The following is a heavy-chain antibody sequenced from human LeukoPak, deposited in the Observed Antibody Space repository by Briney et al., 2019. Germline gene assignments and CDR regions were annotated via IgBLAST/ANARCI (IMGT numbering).Heavy chain of an antibody. Sequence: SETLSLTCTVSGGSISSNYWSWIRQPPGKGLEWIGRIYTSGSTNYNPSLKSRVTMSVDTSKNQFSLKLSSVTAADTAVYYCARDYYDGSGYWRIDYWGQGTLLTVSP. D-gene: IGHD3-22*01. CDR1: GGSISSNY. V-gene: IGHV4-4*07. CDR2: IYTSGST. CDR3: ARDYYDGSGYWRIDY. J-gene: IGHJ4*02.